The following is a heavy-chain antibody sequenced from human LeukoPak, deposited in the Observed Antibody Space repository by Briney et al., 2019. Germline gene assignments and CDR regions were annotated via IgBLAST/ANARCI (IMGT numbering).Heavy chain of an antibody. CDR2: IYYSGST. V-gene: IGHV4-59*08. Sequence: RSETLSLTCTVSGGSTISQYWSWIRQPPGKELEWIGYIYYSGSTTYNPSLKSRVTISLDTSKNQFSLKLSSVTAAGTAVYYCARQGTGTRRYYSYGMDVWGQGATVTVSS. D-gene: IGHD1-7*01. J-gene: IGHJ6*01. CDR3: ARQGTGTRRYYSYGMDV. CDR1: GGSTISQY.